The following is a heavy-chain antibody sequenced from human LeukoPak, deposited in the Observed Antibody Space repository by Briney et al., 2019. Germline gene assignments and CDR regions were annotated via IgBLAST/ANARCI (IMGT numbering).Heavy chain of an antibody. J-gene: IGHJ6*03. CDR1: GGSFSGYY. CDR3: ARGLRRWYDYMDV. V-gene: IGHV4-34*01. D-gene: IGHD6-13*01. Sequence: PSETLSLTCAVYGGSFSGYYWSWIRQPPGKGLEWIGEINHSGSTNYNPSLKSRVTISVDTSKNQFSLKLSSVTAADTAVYYCARGLRRWYDYMDVWGTGTTVTVSS. CDR2: INHSGST.